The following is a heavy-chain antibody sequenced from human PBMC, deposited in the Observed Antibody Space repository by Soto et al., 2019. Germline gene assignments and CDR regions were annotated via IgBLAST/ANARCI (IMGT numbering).Heavy chain of an antibody. CDR2: ISWDSGVI. V-gene: IGHV3-9*01. CDR1: GFSLDHYA. D-gene: IGHD2-15*01. Sequence: GGSLRLSCVASGFSLDHYAMHWVRQVPGKGLEWVSGISWDSGVIDYADSVRGRFTISRDNAKNSLYLQMTSLRAEDTALYYCVKDNVGVYCSGGSCYFDYWGQGSLVTVSS. J-gene: IGHJ4*02. CDR3: VKDNVGVYCSGGSCYFDY.